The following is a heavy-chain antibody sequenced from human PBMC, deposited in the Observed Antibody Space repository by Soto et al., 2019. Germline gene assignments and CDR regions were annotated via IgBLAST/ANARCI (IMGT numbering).Heavy chain of an antibody. CDR3: ARGPSVYSGYDYWFDP. D-gene: IGHD5-12*01. CDR1: GFTFSSYS. Sequence: EVQLVESRGGLVQPGGSLRLSCAASGFTFSSYSMNWVRQAPGKGLEWVSYISSSSSTIYYADSVKGRFTISRDNAKNSLYLQMNSLRAEDTAVYYCARGPSVYSGYDYWFDPWGQGTLVTVSS. V-gene: IGHV3-48*01. CDR2: ISSSSSTI. J-gene: IGHJ5*02.